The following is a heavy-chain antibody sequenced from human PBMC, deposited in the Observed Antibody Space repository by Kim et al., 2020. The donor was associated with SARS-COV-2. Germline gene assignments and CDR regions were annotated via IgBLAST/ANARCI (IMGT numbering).Heavy chain of an antibody. J-gene: IGHJ5*02. V-gene: IGHV4-59*01. CDR3: AREAGFYYDSSGYYT. Sequence: PSLKSRVTISVDTSKNQFSLKLSSVTAADTAVYYCAREAGFYYDSSGYYTWGQGTLVTVSS. D-gene: IGHD3-22*01.